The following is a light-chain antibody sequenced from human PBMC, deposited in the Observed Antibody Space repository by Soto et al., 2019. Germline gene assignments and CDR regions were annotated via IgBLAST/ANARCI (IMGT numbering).Light chain of an antibody. V-gene: IGKV1-17*01. CDR1: QGIGNA. Sequence: DIQMTQSPSSLSASVGDRVTITCRASQGIGNALGWYQQKPGNAPKRLIFAASSLQSGVPSRFSGSESGTEFTLTISSLQPEDFATYYCQQYNSYPLTFGGGTKVEVK. J-gene: IGKJ4*01. CDR3: QQYNSYPLT. CDR2: AAS.